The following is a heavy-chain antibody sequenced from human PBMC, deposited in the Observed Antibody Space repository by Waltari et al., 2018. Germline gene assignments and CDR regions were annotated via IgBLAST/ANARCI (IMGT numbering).Heavy chain of an antibody. Sequence: QVQLVESGGGLVKPGGSLRLSCAASGFTFSDYYMSWIRQAPGKGLECVSYISSSGGTIYYADSVKGRFTISRDNAKNSLYLQMNSLRAEDMALYYCARFKIVVAGTFPDYWGQGTLVTVSS. CDR2: ISSSGGTI. CDR3: ARFKIVVAGTFPDY. V-gene: IGHV3-11*01. D-gene: IGHD6-19*01. CDR1: GFTFSDYY. J-gene: IGHJ4*02.